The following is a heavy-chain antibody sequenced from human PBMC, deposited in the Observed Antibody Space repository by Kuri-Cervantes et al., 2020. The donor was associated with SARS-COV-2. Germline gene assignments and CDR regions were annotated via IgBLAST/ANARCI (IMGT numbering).Heavy chain of an antibody. CDR1: GGSISSSSYY. J-gene: IGHJ4*02. Sequence: ESLKISCTVSGGSISSSSYYWGWIRQPPGKGLEWIGRIYTSGSTNYNPSLKSRVTMSVDTSKNQFSLKLSSVTAADTAVYYCARGTKRGKKPIVSSGFQDPRYYFDYWGQGTLVTVSS. D-gene: IGHD3-22*01. V-gene: IGHV4-39*07. CDR2: IYTSGST. CDR3: ARGTKRGKKPIVSSGFQDPRYYFDY.